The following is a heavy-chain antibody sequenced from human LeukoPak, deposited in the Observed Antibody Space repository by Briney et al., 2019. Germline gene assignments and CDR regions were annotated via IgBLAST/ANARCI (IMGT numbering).Heavy chain of an antibody. Sequence: SETLSLTCTVSGDSIYRTNFYWGWIRQPPGKGLEWIGSIYYSGTTNYNPSLKSRVTISVDTSKKQFSLKLRSVTAADTAVYYCARLPRYDFWSWGQGTLVTVSS. CDR3: ARLPRYDFWS. D-gene: IGHD3-3*01. CDR2: IYYSGTT. J-gene: IGHJ4*02. V-gene: IGHV4-39*01. CDR1: GDSIYRTNFY.